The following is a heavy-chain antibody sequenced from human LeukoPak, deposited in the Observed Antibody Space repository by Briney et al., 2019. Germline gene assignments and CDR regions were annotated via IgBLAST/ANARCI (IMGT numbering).Heavy chain of an antibody. J-gene: IGHJ4*02. V-gene: IGHV4-39*01. CDR1: GGSIISNNYF. D-gene: IGHD3-22*01. CDR2: IYYSGST. Sequence: PSETLSLTCTVSGGSIISNNYFWGWIRQPPGKGLEWIGCIYYSGSTYYTPSLKSRVTISVDTSKNQFSLKLSSVSAADTAVYYCARRYRTFYSDGYGQKGEFDYWGQGTLVTVSS. CDR3: ARRYRTFYSDGYGQKGEFDY.